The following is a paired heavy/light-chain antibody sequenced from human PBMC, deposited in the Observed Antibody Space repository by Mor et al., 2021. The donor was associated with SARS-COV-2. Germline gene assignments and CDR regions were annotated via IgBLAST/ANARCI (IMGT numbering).Light chain of an antibody. J-gene: IGKJ1*01. CDR1: QSLLHSDENTY. Sequence: VEMTQSPLSLPVTLGQPASISCTSSQSLLHSDENTYLSWFHQRPGQSPRRLIYQVSNRDSGVPERFSGSGSDTDFTLKISRVEAEDAGVYYCMFGSHWPPSWTFGQGTRLEVK. CDR3: MFGSHWPPSWT. CDR2: QVS. V-gene: IGKV2-30*02.
Heavy chain of an antibody. J-gene: IGHJ4*02. Sequence: QVQLVQSGAEVKKPGSSVKVSCKASGGSFSSYAINWVRQAPGQGLEWMGGLIPLVGTTNYARIFQGRLTLTADESADIAYMHLSSLASDDTAIYYCARDVPGIGDFWGQGTLVTVSS. CDR3: ARDVPGIGDF. D-gene: IGHD2-15*01. V-gene: IGHV1-69*01. CDR2: LIPLVGTT. CDR1: GGSFSSYA.